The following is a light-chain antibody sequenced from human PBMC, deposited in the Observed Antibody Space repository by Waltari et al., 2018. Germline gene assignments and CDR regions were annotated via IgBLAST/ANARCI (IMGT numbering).Light chain of an antibody. CDR2: AAS. Sequence: DIQMTQSPSSLSASVGDRVTITCRASQSISSYLNLYQEKPGKAPRLLIYAASSLQSGVPSRFSGRGSGTDFTLTISSLQPEDFATYYCQQSYSYWYTFGQGTKLEIK. J-gene: IGKJ2*01. V-gene: IGKV1-39*01. CDR1: QSISSY. CDR3: QQSYSYWYT.